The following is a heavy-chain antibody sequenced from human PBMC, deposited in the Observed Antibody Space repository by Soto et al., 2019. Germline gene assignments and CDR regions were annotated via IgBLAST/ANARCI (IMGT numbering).Heavy chain of an antibody. CDR1: GFTFSSYG. D-gene: IGHD5-12*01. Sequence: GRSLRLSCAASGFTFSSYGMHWVRQAPGKGLEWVAVIWYDGSNKYYADSVKGRFTISRDNSKNTLYLQMNSLRAEDTAVYYCARDATGRLQFVYWGQGTLVTVSA. J-gene: IGHJ4*02. CDR3: ARDATGRLQFVY. CDR2: IWYDGSNK. V-gene: IGHV3-33*01.